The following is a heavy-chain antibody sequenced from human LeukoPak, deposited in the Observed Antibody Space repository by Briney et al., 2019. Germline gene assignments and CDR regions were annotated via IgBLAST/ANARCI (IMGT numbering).Heavy chain of an antibody. CDR3: TTVLGSRATVVESLTPR. J-gene: IGHJ4*02. CDR1: GFTFSNAW. V-gene: IGHV3-15*01. D-gene: IGHD4-23*01. Sequence: GGCLRLSSAASGFTFSNAWMSWVCQAPGKRLEWGGRIKSKTDGGTTDYAAHVKGRFTISRDDSKNTLYLQMNSLKTEDTAVYYCTTVLGSRATVVESLTPRWGQGTLVTVSS. CDR2: IKSKTDGGTT.